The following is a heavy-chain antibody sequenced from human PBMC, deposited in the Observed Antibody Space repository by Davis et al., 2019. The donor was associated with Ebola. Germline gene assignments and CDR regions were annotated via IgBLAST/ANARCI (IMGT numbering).Heavy chain of an antibody. CDR1: GYTFSIYG. CDR3: ARDIGYSFGSGSYSKYDY. Sequence: ASVKVSCKASGYTFSIYGLSWVRQAPGQGLEWMGWINPYNDNTDYAQNFQGRVTVTTDTSTSTVYMELRSLRSDDTAVYYCARDIGYSFGSGSYSKYDYWGQGTLVTVSS. D-gene: IGHD3-10*01. V-gene: IGHV1-18*01. CDR2: INPYNDNT. J-gene: IGHJ4*02.